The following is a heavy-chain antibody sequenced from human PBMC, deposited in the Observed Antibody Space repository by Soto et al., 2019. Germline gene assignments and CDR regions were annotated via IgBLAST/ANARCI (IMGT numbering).Heavy chain of an antibody. J-gene: IGHJ3*02. Sequence: QVQLVQSGAEVKKPGASVKVSCKASGYTFTSYGISWVRQAPGQGLEWMGWISAYNGNTNPAQKLQGRGTRTTDESTTTGYMELRSLRSYDTAVYYCVTLGYCNITSCAFGAFVIWGQGTMVTVSS. CDR1: GYTFTSYG. CDR3: VTLGYCNITSCAFGAFVI. V-gene: IGHV1-18*01. D-gene: IGHD2-2*01. CDR2: ISAYNGNT.